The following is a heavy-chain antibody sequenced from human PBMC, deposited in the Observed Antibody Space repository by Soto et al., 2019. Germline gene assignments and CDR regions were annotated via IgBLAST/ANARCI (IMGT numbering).Heavy chain of an antibody. Sequence: ASVKVSCKASGYTFTSYGISWVRQAPGQGLEWMGWISAYNGNTNYAQKLQGRVTMTTDTSTSTAYMELRSLRSDDTAVDYCARGLKSYCTNGVCYTRDYWGQGTLVTVSS. D-gene: IGHD2-8*01. CDR1: GYTFTSYG. CDR3: ARGLKSYCTNGVCYTRDY. J-gene: IGHJ4*02. V-gene: IGHV1-18*01. CDR2: ISAYNGNT.